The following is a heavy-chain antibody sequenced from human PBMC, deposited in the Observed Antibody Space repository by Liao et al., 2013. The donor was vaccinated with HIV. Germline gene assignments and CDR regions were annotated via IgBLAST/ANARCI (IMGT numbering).Heavy chain of an antibody. V-gene: IGHV4-34*01. CDR3: ARGIAARPRAFDI. J-gene: IGHJ3*02. CDR2: INHSGST. Sequence: QVQLQESGPGLVKPSETLSLTCAVYGGSFSGYYWSWIRQPPGKGLEWIGEINHSGSTNYNPSLKSRVTISVDTSKNQFSLKLSSVTAADTAVYYCARGIAARPRAFDIWGQGTMVTVSS. CDR1: GGSFSGYY. D-gene: IGHD6-6*01.